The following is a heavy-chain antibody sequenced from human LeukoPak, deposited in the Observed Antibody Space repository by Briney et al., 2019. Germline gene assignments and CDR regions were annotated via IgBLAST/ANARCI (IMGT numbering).Heavy chain of an antibody. J-gene: IGHJ4*02. Sequence: PSETLSLTCTVSGGSINSYYWSWIRQPPGQGLEWIGYIYNSGSTNYNPSLKSRVTISVDTSKNHFSLKLSSVTAADTAVYYCARGRRMAAPYFDYWGQGTLITVSS. CDR3: ARGRRMAAPYFDY. D-gene: IGHD6-6*01. V-gene: IGHV4-59*01. CDR2: IYNSGST. CDR1: GGSINSYY.